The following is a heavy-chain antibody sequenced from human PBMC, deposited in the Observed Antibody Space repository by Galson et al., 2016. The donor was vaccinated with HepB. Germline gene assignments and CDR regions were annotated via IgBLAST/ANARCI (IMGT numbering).Heavy chain of an antibody. V-gene: IGHV3-30*18. CDR2: ISYVGSNK. D-gene: IGHD3-10*01. Sequence: SLRLSCAASGFRFSSYAMHWVRQAPGKGLEWVAVISYVGSNKYYTDSVKGRFTISRDNSKNTLYLQMSSLRTEDRAVYCCAKDGLYYGSGSYGSVDYWGQGTLATVSS. CDR3: AKDGLYYGSGSYGSVDY. CDR1: GFRFSSYA. J-gene: IGHJ4*02.